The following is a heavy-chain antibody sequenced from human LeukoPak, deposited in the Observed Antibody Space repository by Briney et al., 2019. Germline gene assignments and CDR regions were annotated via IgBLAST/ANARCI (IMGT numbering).Heavy chain of an antibody. V-gene: IGHV3-48*04. J-gene: IGHJ4*01. CDR2: ISSSSSTI. CDR1: GFTFSSYS. D-gene: IGHD3-3*01. CDR3: ARAPYSWSGYPDY. Sequence: PGGSLRLSCAASGFTFSSYSMNWVRQAPGKGLEWVSYISSSSSTIFYADSVKGRFTISRDNAKNSLYLQMNSLRAEDTAVYYFARAPYSWSGYPDYWGQGTLVNVSS.